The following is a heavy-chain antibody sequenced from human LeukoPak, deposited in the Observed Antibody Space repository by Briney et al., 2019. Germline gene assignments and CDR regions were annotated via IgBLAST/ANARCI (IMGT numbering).Heavy chain of an antibody. J-gene: IGHJ6*03. D-gene: IGHD6-13*01. CDR2: INPNSGGT. CDR1: GYTFTGYY. Sequence: ASVKVSCKASGYTFTGYYMHWVRQAPGQGLEWMGWINPNSGGTNYAQKFQGRVTMTRDTSISTAYKELSRLRSDDTAVYYCARDSELVIAAAGNYYMDVWGKGTTVTVSS. V-gene: IGHV1-2*02. CDR3: ARDSELVIAAAGNYYMDV.